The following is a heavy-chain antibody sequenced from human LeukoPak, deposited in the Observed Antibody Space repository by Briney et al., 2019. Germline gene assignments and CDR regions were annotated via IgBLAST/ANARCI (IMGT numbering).Heavy chain of an antibody. Sequence: GESLKISCKGSGYSFTSYWIGWVRQMPGKGLEWMGIIYPGDSDTRYSPSFQGQVTISADKSISTAYLQWSSLKASDTAMYYCARWAYCSGGSCSSRKGYFQHWGQGTLVTVSS. V-gene: IGHV5-51*01. D-gene: IGHD2-15*01. CDR3: ARWAYCSGGSCSSRKGYFQH. CDR2: IYPGDSDT. J-gene: IGHJ1*01. CDR1: GYSFTSYW.